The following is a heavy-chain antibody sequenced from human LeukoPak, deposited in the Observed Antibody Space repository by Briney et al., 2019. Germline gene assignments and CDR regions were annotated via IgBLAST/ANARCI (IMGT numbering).Heavy chain of an antibody. D-gene: IGHD6-6*01. CDR3: ARSIWALDY. CDR2: IYTSGST. CDR1: GGSISSGSYY. Sequence: SQTLSLTCTVSGGSISSGSYYWSWIRQPAGKGLEWIGRIYTSGSTNHNPSLKSRVTISVDTSKNQFSLKLSSVTAADTAVYYCARSIWALDYWGQGTLVTVSS. J-gene: IGHJ4*02. V-gene: IGHV4-61*02.